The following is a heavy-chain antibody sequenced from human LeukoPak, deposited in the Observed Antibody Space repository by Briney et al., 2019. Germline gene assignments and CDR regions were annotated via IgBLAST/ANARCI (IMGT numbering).Heavy chain of an antibody. CDR2: IYYSGST. D-gene: IGHD3-10*01. Sequence: SETLSLTCTVSGGSISSYYWSWIRQPPGKGLEWIGYIYYSGSTNYNPSLKSGVTISVDTSNHQFSLKLSSVTAADTAVYYCARRGSYGSGSFTFDYWGQGTLVTVSS. CDR3: ARRGSYGSGSFTFDY. J-gene: IGHJ4*02. CDR1: GGSISSYY. V-gene: IGHV4-59*08.